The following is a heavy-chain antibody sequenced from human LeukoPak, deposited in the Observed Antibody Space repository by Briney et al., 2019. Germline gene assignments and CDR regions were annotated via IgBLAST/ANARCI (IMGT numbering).Heavy chain of an antibody. J-gene: IGHJ4*02. D-gene: IGHD3-10*01. V-gene: IGHV3-23*01. CDR1: GFTFSSYD. Sequence: GGSLRLSCAASGFTFSSYDMSWVRQAPGKGLEWVSAISGSGGSTYYADSVKGRFTISRDNSKNTLYLQMNSLRAEDTAVYYCAKARFTYGSGSYYIDYWGQGTLVTVSS. CDR2: ISGSGGST. CDR3: AKARFTYGSGSYYIDY.